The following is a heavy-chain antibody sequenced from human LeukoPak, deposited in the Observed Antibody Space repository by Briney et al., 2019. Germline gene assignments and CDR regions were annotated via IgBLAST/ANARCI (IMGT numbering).Heavy chain of an antibody. Sequence: PGGSLRLSCAASGFTFSSYAMTWVRQAPGKGLEWVSGINGSGGRTYYAVSVKGRFTISRDSSKNTLYLQMNSLRAEDTAIYYCAKDPFFDYWGQGTLVTVSS. CDR3: AKDPFFDY. CDR2: INGSGGRT. J-gene: IGHJ4*02. V-gene: IGHV3-23*01. CDR1: GFTFSSYA.